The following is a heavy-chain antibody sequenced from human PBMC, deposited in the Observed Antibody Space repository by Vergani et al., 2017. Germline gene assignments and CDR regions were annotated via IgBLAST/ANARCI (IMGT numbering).Heavy chain of an antibody. CDR3: ARSLAAAFPDAFDI. D-gene: IGHD6-13*01. V-gene: IGHV3-48*03. Sequence: VQLVESGGGLVQPGGSLRLSCAASGFTFSSYEMNWVRQAPGKGLEWVSYISSSGSTIYYADSVKGRFTISRDNAKNSLYLQMNSLRAEDTAGYFCARSLAAAFPDAFDIWGQGTMVTVSS. CDR1: GFTFSSYE. CDR2: ISSSGSTI. J-gene: IGHJ3*02.